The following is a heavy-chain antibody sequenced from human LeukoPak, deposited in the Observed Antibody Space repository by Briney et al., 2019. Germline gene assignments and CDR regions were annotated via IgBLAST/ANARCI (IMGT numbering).Heavy chain of an antibody. V-gene: IGHV1-18*01. Sequence: AASVKVSCKASGYTFTSYGISWVRQAPGQGLEWMGWISAYNGNANYAQKLQGRVTMTTDTSTSTAYMELRSLRSDDTAVYYCAREKGDYGDFSFDYWGQGTLVTVSS. CDR2: ISAYNGNA. D-gene: IGHD4-17*01. CDR1: GYTFTSYG. CDR3: AREKGDYGDFSFDY. J-gene: IGHJ4*02.